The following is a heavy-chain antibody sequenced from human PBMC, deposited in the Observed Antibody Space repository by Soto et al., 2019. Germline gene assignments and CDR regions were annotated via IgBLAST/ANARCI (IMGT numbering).Heavy chain of an antibody. J-gene: IGHJ4*02. D-gene: IGHD6-13*01. CDR1: GGSVSSGSYY. CDR3: ARAPTQYSSSWRREDY. Sequence: SETLSLTCTVSGGSVSSGSYYWSWIRQPPGKGLEWIGYIYYSGSTNYNPSLKSRVTISVDTSKNQFSLKLSSVTAADTAVYYCARAPTQYSSSWRREDYWGQGTLVTVSS. V-gene: IGHV4-61*01. CDR2: IYYSGST.